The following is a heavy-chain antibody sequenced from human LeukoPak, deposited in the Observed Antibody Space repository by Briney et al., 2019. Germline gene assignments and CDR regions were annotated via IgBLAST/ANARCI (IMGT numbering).Heavy chain of an antibody. CDR3: ASSTQISKYADY. CDR2: INSDGSIT. CDR1: GFTFSSYW. J-gene: IGHJ4*02. D-gene: IGHD2-2*01. Sequence: GGSLRLSCAASGFTFSSYWMHWVRQAPGKGLVWVSRINSDGSITTYADSVRGRFTISRDNAKSTLYLQMNSLRAEDTAVYYCASSTQISKYADYWGQAALVTVSS. V-gene: IGHV3-74*01.